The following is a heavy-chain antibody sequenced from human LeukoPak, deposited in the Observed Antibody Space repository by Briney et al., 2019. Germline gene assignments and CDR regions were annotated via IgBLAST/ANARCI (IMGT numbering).Heavy chain of an antibody. CDR3: AREQGPGNFDY. CDR2: VNPNSGGT. CDR1: GYTFTGYY. D-gene: IGHD3-10*01. J-gene: IGHJ4*02. V-gene: IGHV1-2*02. Sequence: ASVKVSCKASGYTFTGYYMHWVRQAPGQGLEWMGWVNPNSGGTNYAQKFQGRATMTRDTSISTAYMELSRLRSDDTAVYYCAREQGPGNFDYWGQGTLVTVSS.